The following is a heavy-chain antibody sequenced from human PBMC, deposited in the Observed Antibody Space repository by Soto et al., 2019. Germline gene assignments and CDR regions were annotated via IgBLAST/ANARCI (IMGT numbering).Heavy chain of an antibody. Sequence: EVQLLESGGGLVQPGGSLRVSCSASGFTFSGYAMSWVRQAPGKGLEWVSGISASGSDIYTADAVKGRFTISRDNSKSTLFLQMTSLRVDDTAIYYCAKDVANLDSYYFDYWGQGALVTVSS. J-gene: IGHJ4*02. D-gene: IGHD6-6*01. V-gene: IGHV3-23*01. CDR3: AKDVANLDSYYFDY. CDR2: ISASGSDI. CDR1: GFTFSGYA.